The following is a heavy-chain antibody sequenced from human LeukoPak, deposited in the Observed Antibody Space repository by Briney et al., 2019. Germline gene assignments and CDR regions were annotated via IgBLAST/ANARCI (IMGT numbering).Heavy chain of an antibody. CDR2: IYYSGST. CDR3: ARQRGSSGWPNYYYYYMDV. D-gene: IGHD6-19*01. J-gene: IGHJ6*03. Sequence: PSETLSLTCTVSGGSISSSSYYWGWIRQPPGKGLEWIGSIYYSGSTYYNPSLKSRVTISVDTSKNQFSLKLSSVTAADTAVYYCARQRGSSGWPNYYYYYMDVWGKGTTVTVSS. CDR1: GGSISSSSYY. V-gene: IGHV4-39*01.